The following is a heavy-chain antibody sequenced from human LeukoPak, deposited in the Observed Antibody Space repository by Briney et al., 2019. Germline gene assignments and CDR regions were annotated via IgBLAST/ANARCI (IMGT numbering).Heavy chain of an antibody. D-gene: IGHD3-3*01. CDR1: GGSISNYY. CDR2: IYSSGST. CDR3: ARVPTYYDFWSGSARYYYYMDV. Sequence: PSETLSLTCTVSGGSISNYYWDWIRQPPGKGLEWIGYIYSSGSTNYNPSLKSRVTISVDTSKKQFSLKLSSVTAADTAVYYCARVPTYYDFWSGSARYYYYMDVWGKGTTVTVSS. V-gene: IGHV4-59*01. J-gene: IGHJ6*03.